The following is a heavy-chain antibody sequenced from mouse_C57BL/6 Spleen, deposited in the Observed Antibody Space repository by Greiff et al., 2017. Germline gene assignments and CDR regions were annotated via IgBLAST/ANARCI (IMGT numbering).Heavy chain of an antibody. CDR3: ARDGITPNPYFDY. D-gene: IGHD1-1*01. Sequence: VQLQQSGPGLVKPSQSLSLTCSVTGYSITSGYYWNWIRQFPGNKLEWMGYISYDGSNNYNPSLKNRISITRDTSKNQFFLKLNSVTTEDTATYYCARDGITPNPYFDYWGQGTTLTVSS. J-gene: IGHJ2*01. CDR1: GYSITSGYY. CDR2: ISYDGSN. V-gene: IGHV3-6*01.